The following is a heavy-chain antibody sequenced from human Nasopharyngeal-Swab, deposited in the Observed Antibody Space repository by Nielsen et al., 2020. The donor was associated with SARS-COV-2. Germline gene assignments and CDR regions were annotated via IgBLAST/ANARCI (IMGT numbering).Heavy chain of an antibody. CDR1: GGSISSSSYY. CDR3: ASSPFRITIFGVVIGNWFDP. V-gene: IGHV4-39*01. D-gene: IGHD3-3*01. CDR2: IYYSGST. J-gene: IGHJ5*02. Sequence: SETLSLTCTVSGGSISSSSYYWGWIRQPPGKGLEWIGSIYYSGSTYHNPSLKSRVTISVDTSKNQFSLKLSSVTAADTAVYYCASSPFRITIFGVVIGNWFDPWGQGTLVTVSS.